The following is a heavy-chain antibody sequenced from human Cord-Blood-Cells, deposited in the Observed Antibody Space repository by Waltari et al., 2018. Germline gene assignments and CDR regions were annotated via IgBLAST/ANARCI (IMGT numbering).Heavy chain of an antibody. CDR3: ARFQLLGAFDI. CDR2: INHSGST. Sequence: QVQLQQWGAGLLKPSETLSLTCAVYGGSFSGYDWSWIRQPPGKGLEWIEEINHSGSTNYNPSLKIRVTISVDTSKNQFSLKLSSVTAADTAVYYCARFQLLGAFDIWGQGTMVTDSS. CDR1: GGSFSGYD. V-gene: IGHV4-34*01. J-gene: IGHJ3*02. D-gene: IGHD3-10*01.